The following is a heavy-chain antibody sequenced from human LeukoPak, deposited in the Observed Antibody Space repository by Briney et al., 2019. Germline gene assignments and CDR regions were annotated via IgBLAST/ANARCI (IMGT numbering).Heavy chain of an antibody. D-gene: IGHD3-22*01. Sequence: PGGSLRLSCAASGFTFSNYGMSWVRQAPGKGLEWVSAISGSGGSTYYADSVKGRFTISRDNSKNTLYLQMNSLRAEDTAVYYCAKDFRITMIVVAYYFDYWGQGTLVTVSS. CDR1: GFTFSNYG. J-gene: IGHJ4*02. V-gene: IGHV3-23*01. CDR3: AKDFRITMIVVAYYFDY. CDR2: ISGSGGST.